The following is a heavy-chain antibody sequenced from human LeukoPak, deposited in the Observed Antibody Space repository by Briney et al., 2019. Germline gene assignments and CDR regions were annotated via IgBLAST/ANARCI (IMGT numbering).Heavy chain of an antibody. CDR2: IYHSGST. D-gene: IGHD5-12*01. Sequence: PSETLSLTCAVSGGSIRSGGYSWSWIRQPPGKGLEWIGYIYHSGSTYYNPSLKSRVTISVDRSKNQFSLKLSSVTAADTAVYYCARGYSGPGGAFDIWGQGTMVTVSS. CDR1: GGSIRSGGYS. V-gene: IGHV4-30-2*01. J-gene: IGHJ3*02. CDR3: ARGYSGPGGAFDI.